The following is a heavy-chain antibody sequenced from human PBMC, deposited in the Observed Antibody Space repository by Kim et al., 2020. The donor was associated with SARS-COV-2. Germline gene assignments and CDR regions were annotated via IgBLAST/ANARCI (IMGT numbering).Heavy chain of an antibody. Sequence: GGSLRLSCAASGFTFDDYGMSWVRQAPGKGLEWVSGINWNGGSTGYADSVKGRFTISRDNAKNSLYLQMNSLRAEDTALYYCARAIPPRSSWYRYYFDYWGQGTLVTVSS. CDR1: GFTFDDYG. D-gene: IGHD6-13*01. CDR2: INWNGGST. V-gene: IGHV3-20*04. J-gene: IGHJ4*02. CDR3: ARAIPPRSSWYRYYFDY.